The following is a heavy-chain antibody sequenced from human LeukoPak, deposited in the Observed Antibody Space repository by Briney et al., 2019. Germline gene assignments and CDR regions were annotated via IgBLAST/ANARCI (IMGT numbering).Heavy chain of an antibody. Sequence: GGSLRLSCGDSGFTFSRSWMTWVRQAPGKGLEWVANIKEDGSAQNYVDSVKGRFTISRDNAKNTLYLEMNSLRAEDTAVYYCAARPPIIVAGPFDYWGQGTLVTVSS. CDR2: IKEDGSAQ. D-gene: IGHD5-12*01. V-gene: IGHV3-7*05. CDR1: GFTFSRSW. J-gene: IGHJ4*02. CDR3: AARPPIIVAGPFDY.